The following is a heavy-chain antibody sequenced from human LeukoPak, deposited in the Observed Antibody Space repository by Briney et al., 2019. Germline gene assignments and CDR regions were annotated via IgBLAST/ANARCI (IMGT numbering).Heavy chain of an antibody. D-gene: IGHD2-15*01. CDR1: GFIFSSYA. CDR3: AKGYCSGGSCYSGLFDY. CDR2: ISSSGGRT. J-gene: IGHJ4*02. Sequence: GGSLRLSCAASGFIFSSYAMSWVRQAPGKGLEWVSAISSSGGRTYYADSVTGRFTISRDNSKNTLYLQMNSLRAEDTAVYYCAKGYCSGGSCYSGLFDYWGQGTLVTVSS. V-gene: IGHV3-23*01.